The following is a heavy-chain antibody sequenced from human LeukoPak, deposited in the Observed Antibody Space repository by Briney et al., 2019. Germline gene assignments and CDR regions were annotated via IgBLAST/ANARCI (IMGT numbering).Heavy chain of an antibody. CDR2: IKQDGSEK. V-gene: IGHV3-7*01. D-gene: IGHD6-19*01. CDR1: GFTFSSYW. Sequence: GGSLRLSCAASGFTFSSYWMSWVRQAPGKGLEWVANIKQDGSEKYYVDSVKGRFTISRDNAKNSLYLQMNSLRAEDTAVYYCARDTHLRQWLVHNAPTPMFDYWGQGTLVTVSS. J-gene: IGHJ4*02. CDR3: ARDTHLRQWLVHNAPTPMFDY.